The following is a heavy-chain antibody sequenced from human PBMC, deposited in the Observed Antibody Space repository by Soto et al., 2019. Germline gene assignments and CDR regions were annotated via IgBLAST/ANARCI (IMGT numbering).Heavy chain of an antibody. D-gene: IGHD3-9*01. CDR3: ARVKRRYFDWLPRVHYYYGMDV. V-gene: IGHV4-59*01. Sequence: SETLSLTCTVSGGSISSYYWSWIRQPPGKGLGWIGYIYYSGSTNYNPSLKSRVTISVDTSKNQFSLKLSSVTAADTAVYYCARVKRRYFDWLPRVHYYYGMDVWGQGTTVTVSS. CDR1: GGSISSYY. CDR2: IYYSGST. J-gene: IGHJ6*02.